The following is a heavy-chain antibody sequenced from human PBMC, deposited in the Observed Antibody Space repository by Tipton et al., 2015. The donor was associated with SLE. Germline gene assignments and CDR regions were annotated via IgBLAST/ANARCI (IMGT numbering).Heavy chain of an antibody. CDR2: IYYSGST. D-gene: IGHD4-23*01. CDR3: ARGRGSNSHYYYGLDV. V-gene: IGHV4-38-2*01. J-gene: IGHJ6*02. CDR1: GYSISSGYY. Sequence: TLSLTCAVSGYSISSGYYWGWIRQPPGKGLEWIGSIYYSGSTYYNPSLKSRVTISVDTSKNQFSLKMSSVTAADTAVYYCARGRGSNSHYYYGLDVWAKGPRSPSP.